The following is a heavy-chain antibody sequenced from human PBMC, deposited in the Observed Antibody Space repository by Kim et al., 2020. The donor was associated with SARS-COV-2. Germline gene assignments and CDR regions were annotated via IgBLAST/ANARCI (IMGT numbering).Heavy chain of an antibody. CDR2: NYWDDDK. V-gene: IGHV2-5*02. Sequence: SGPTLVKPTQTLTLTCTFSGFSLSTSGVGVGWIRQPPGKALEWLALNYWDDDKRYSPSLKSRLTITKDTSKNQVVLTMTNMDPVDTATYYCAHRPAWLQLWANDVFDIWGQGTMVTVSS. D-gene: IGHD5-18*01. CDR1: GFSLSTSGVG. J-gene: IGHJ3*02. CDR3: AHRPAWLQLWANDVFDI.